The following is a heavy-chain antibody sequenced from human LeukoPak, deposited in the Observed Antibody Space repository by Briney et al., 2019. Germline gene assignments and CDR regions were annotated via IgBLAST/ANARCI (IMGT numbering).Heavy chain of an antibody. CDR2: IYTSGGT. Sequence: WETLSLTCSVSGGSIFSYYWSWIRQPAGKGLEWIGRIYTSGGTSYNPSLASRVTMSLDTSQKQFSLKLTSLTAADTAVYYCAREARDHNDGSGYYNDYWGPGTLVTVSS. J-gene: IGHJ4*02. D-gene: IGHD3-22*01. V-gene: IGHV4-4*07. CDR3: AREARDHNDGSGYYNDY. CDR1: GGSIFSYY.